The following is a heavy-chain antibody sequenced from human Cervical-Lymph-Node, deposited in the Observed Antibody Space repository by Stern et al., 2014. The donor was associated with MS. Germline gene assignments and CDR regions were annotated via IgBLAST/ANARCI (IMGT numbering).Heavy chain of an antibody. CDR2: INPSDGST. J-gene: IGHJ4*02. Sequence: VQLVQSGAEVKKPGASVKVSCKASGYTFINFYMHWVRQAPGQGLEWMGIINPSDGSTSYAQTLQGRVTMTRDTSTNTVYMELSSLRSEDTAVYYCAREHTAMGFGFWGQGTLVTVSS. V-gene: IGHV1-46*04. CDR1: GYTFINFY. CDR3: AREHTAMGFGF. D-gene: IGHD5-18*01.